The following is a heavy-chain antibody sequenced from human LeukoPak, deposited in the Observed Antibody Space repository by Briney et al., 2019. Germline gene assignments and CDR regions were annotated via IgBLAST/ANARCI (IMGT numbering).Heavy chain of an antibody. CDR2: MHSSGIT. CDR1: GGSISSYY. V-gene: IGHV4-59*01. CDR3: ARGYKSDWGLQYIQY. J-gene: IGHJ1*01. D-gene: IGHD6-19*01. Sequence: SETLSLTCTVSGGSISSYYWSWIRQPPGKGLEWIGYMHSSGITSNNPSLKSRVTMSVDMSKNQFSLRLNSVTAADTAVYYCARGYKSDWGLQYIQYWGQGTLVTVSS.